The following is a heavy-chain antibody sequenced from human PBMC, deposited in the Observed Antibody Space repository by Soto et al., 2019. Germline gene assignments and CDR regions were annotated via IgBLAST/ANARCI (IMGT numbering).Heavy chain of an antibody. CDR3: AREVSWTGAFDH. J-gene: IGHJ5*02. D-gene: IGHD2-8*02. Sequence: QVQLEQSGPGLVKPSQTLSLTCTISGGSISSLNDYWRWILQSPGERLEWISYIFDSGTAHDTPSLKGRVRISGDTSQSQFALTIQSVTVADTAVYYCAREVSWTGAFDHWGQGILVTVSS. CDR2: IFDSGTA. V-gene: IGHV4-31*02. CDR1: GGSISSLNDY.